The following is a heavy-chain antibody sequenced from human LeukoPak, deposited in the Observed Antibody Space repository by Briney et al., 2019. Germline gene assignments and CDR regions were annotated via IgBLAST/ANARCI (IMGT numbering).Heavy chain of an antibody. Sequence: ASVKVSCKASGGTFSSYAISWVRQAPGQGLEWMGRIIPILGIANYAQKFQGRVTIHADKSTSTAYMVLSRLRSEDTAVYYCARDYPGGSYGNYWGQGTLVTVSS. CDR1: GGTFSSYA. CDR2: IIPILGIA. J-gene: IGHJ4*02. D-gene: IGHD1-26*01. CDR3: ARDYPGGSYGNY. V-gene: IGHV1-69*04.